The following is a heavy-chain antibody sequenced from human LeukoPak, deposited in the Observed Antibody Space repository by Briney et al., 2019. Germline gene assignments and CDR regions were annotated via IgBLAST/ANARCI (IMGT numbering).Heavy chain of an antibody. CDR2: IYHSGST. D-gene: IGHD5-12*01. J-gene: IGHJ5*02. CDR3: ARGNVDIVATINWFDP. V-gene: IGHV4-4*02. CDR1: GGSISSSNW. Sequence: SETLSLTCAVSGGSISSSNWWSWVRQPPGKGLEWIGEIYHSGSTNYNPSLKSRVTISVDKSKNQFSLKLSSVIAADTAVYYCARGNVDIVATINWFDPWGQGTLVTVSS.